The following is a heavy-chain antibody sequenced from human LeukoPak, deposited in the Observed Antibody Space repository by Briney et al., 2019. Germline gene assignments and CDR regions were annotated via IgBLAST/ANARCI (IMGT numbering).Heavy chain of an antibody. CDR3: ARGDPWGFDP. V-gene: IGHV1-8*01. CDR2: MNPNSGET. CDR1: GYTFSSYD. D-gene: IGHD7-27*01. J-gene: IGHJ5*02. Sequence: GASVMVSCTTSGYTFSSYDINWVRQATGQGLEWMGWMNPNSGETGFAQNFQGRVTLTKNTSITTAYMELSSLRSEDTAVYYCARGDPWGFDPWGQGTLVTVSS.